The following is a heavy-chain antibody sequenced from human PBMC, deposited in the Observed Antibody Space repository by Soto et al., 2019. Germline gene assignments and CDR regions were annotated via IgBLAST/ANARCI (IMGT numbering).Heavy chain of an antibody. J-gene: IGHJ4*02. D-gene: IGHD1-26*01. CDR1: GYTFSIYA. Sequence: GASVKVSCKASGYTFSIYAIHWVRQAPGQRLEWMGWIYGGNGDTEYSQKFQGRVTITSDTSASTAYMELSSLRSEDTAMYYCARDPINSPYYLDSWGQGTLVTVSS. CDR3: ARDPINSPYYLDS. V-gene: IGHV1-3*01. CDR2: IYGGNGDT.